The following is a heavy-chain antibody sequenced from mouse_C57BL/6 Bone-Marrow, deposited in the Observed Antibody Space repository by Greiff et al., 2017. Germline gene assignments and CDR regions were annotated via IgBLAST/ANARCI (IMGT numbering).Heavy chain of an antibody. CDR3: TTLPLIYYGNPYYAMDY. D-gene: IGHD2-1*01. CDR2: IDPENGDT. V-gene: IGHV14-4*01. J-gene: IGHJ4*01. CDR1: GFNIKDDY. Sequence: EVQLQQSGAELVRPGASVKLSCTASGFNIKDDYMHWVKQRPEQGLEWIGWIDPENGDTEYASKFPGKATITADTSSNTAYLQLSSLTSEYTAVYYCTTLPLIYYGNPYYAMDYWGQGTSVTVSS.